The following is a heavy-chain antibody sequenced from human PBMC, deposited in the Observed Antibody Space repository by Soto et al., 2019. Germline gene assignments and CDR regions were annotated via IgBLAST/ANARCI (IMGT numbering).Heavy chain of an antibody. CDR2: IYWDDDK. V-gene: IGHV2-5*02. CDR1: GFSLSTSGVG. CDR3: AHKGDGYRGFKY. D-gene: IGHD5-12*01. J-gene: IGHJ4*02. Sequence: QITLKESGPTLVKPTQTLTLTCTFSGFSLSTSGVGVGWIRQPPGKALGWLALIYWDDDKRYSPALKSRLTITKDSSNNQVVLKMTNMDPVDTATYYCAHKGDGYRGFKYWGQGTLVTVSS.